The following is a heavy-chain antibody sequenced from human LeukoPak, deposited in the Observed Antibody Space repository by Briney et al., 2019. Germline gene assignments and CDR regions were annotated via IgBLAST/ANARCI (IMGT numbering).Heavy chain of an antibody. Sequence: GGSLRLSCAASGFTVTSNYMSWVRQAPGKGLEWVSLISGDGGSTFYADSVKGRFTISRDNSKNSLYLQMNSLRSDDTALYYCAGESESSGWYDYWGQGTLVTVSS. V-gene: IGHV3-43*02. CDR2: ISGDGGST. D-gene: IGHD6-19*01. J-gene: IGHJ4*02. CDR1: GFTVTSNY. CDR3: AGESESSGWYDY.